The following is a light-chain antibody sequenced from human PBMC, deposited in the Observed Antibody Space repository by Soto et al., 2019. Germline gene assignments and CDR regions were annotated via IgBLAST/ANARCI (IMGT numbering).Light chain of an antibody. J-gene: IGKJ1*01. CDR3: QQYKNWPRIT. CDR2: GAS. Sequence: IVLTQSPGTLSLSPGARATLSCRASQSVSSNLAWYQQKPGQAPRLLIYGASTRATGIPARFSGSVSGTEFTLTISSLQSEDFAVYYCQQYKNWPRITFGQGTKVDIK. CDR1: QSVSSN. V-gene: IGKV3-15*01.